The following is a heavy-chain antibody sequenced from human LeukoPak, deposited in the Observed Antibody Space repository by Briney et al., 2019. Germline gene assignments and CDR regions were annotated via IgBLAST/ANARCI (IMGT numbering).Heavy chain of an antibody. CDR1: GYTFTGYY. V-gene: IGHV1-3*01. J-gene: IGHJ4*02. CDR2: INAGNGNT. D-gene: IGHD3-10*01. Sequence: GASVKVSCKASGYTFTGYYMHWVRQAPGQRLEWMGWINAGNGNTEYSQKFQGRVTITRDTSASTAYMELSSLRSEDTAVYYCARGSGSGSYYCDYWGQGTLVTVSS. CDR3: ARGSGSGSYYCDY.